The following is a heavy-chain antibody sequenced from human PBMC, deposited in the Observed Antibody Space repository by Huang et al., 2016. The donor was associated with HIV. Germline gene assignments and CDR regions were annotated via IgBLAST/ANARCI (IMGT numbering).Heavy chain of an antibody. V-gene: IGHV4-39*01. J-gene: IGHJ4*02. CDR2: SNYDGST. CDR3: ARDIAIFGEPLDS. CDR1: GVSVTRSPWY. Sequence: QPRLQESGPGLVKPSETLSLTCTVSGVSVTRSPWYWVWVRQSPGKGLEGIASSNYDGSTYYKSSLKSRLTTSLDTSKNQFSLKLTSVTAADTAVYFCARDIAIFGEPLDSWGQGTAVTVSS. D-gene: IGHD3-3*01.